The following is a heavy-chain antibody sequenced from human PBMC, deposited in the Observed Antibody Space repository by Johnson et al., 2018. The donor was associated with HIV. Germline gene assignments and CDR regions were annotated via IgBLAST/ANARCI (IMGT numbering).Heavy chain of an antibody. V-gene: IGHV3-30*02. CDR3: ARVRAAAVSDAFDI. J-gene: IGHJ3*02. Sequence: QVQLVESGGGVVQPGGSLRLSCAASGFSFSTYDVHWVRQAPGKGLEWVAFIRYDGNNKFYADSVKGRFTISRDNSKNTLYLQMNSLRADDTALYYCARVRAAAVSDAFDIWGQGTMVTVSS. CDR2: IRYDGNNK. CDR1: GFSFSTYD. D-gene: IGHD6-13*01.